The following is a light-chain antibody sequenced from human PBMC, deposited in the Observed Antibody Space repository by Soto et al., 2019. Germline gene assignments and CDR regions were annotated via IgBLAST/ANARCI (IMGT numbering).Light chain of an antibody. CDR3: SSYSNSYTLV. CDR1: SSDIGSYDL. Sequence: QSALTQPASVSGPLGQSIVISCTGSSSDIGSYDLVSWYQQYPGKAPKVVIFEGTKRPSGVSNRFSGSKSGNTASLTISGLQPEDGADYYCSSYSNSYTLVFGGGTKLTVL. CDR2: EGT. V-gene: IGLV2-14*02. J-gene: IGLJ2*01.